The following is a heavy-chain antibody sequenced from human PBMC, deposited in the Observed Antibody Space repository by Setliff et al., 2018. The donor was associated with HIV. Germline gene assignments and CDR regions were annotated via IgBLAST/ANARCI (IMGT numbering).Heavy chain of an antibody. J-gene: IGHJ4*02. CDR1: GGSFSGYY. D-gene: IGHD3-3*01. Sequence: SETLSLTCSVSGGSFSGYYWSWIRQPPGKGMEWIGYINIYNSGSTNYNPSLTSRGTISADTSRNQFSLKLTSVTAADTAIYYCARGVNFDYWGQGTQVTVSS. CDR3: ARGVNFDY. CDR2: INIYNSGST. V-gene: IGHV4-59*01.